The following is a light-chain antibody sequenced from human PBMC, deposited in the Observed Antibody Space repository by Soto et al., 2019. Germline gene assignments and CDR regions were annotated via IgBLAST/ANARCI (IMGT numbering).Light chain of an antibody. V-gene: IGLV1-40*01. CDR1: CSNIGAGYD. CDR3: QSYDSSLSGHVV. CDR2: GNS. J-gene: IGLJ2*01. Sequence: QAVVTQPPSVSGAPGQRVTISCTGSCSNIGAGYDVHWYQQLPGTAPKLLIYGNSNRPSGVPDRFSGSKSGTSASLAITGLQAEDEADYYCQSYDSSLSGHVVFGGGTKLTVL.